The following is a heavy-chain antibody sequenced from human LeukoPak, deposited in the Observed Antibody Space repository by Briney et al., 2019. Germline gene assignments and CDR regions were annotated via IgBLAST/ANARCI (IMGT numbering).Heavy chain of an antibody. D-gene: IGHD6-13*01. Sequence: ASVKVSCKASGYTFTGYYMHWVRQAPGQGLEWMGWINPNSGGTNYAQKFQGWVTMTRDTSISTAYMELSRLRSDDTAVYYYARAGQQLTRSPFDYWGQGTLVTVSS. CDR2: INPNSGGT. CDR3: ARAGQQLTRSPFDY. J-gene: IGHJ4*02. V-gene: IGHV1-2*04. CDR1: GYTFTGYY.